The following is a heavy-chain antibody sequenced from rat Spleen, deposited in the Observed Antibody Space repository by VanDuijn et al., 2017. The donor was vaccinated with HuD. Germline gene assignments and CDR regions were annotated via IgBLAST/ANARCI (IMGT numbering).Heavy chain of an antibody. Sequence: EVQLVESGGGLVQPGRSLKFSCAASGFTFSDYAMAWVRQAPKKGLEWVATISTGGGNTYYRDSVKGRFTISRDNAKSTLYLQMNSLRSEDTATYYCGKDMNYYSTYPFYVMGAWGQGTSVTVSS. CDR2: ISTGGGNT. CDR1: GFTFSDYA. V-gene: IGHV5S23*01. J-gene: IGHJ4*01. D-gene: IGHD1-2*01. CDR3: GKDMNYYSTYPFYVMGA.